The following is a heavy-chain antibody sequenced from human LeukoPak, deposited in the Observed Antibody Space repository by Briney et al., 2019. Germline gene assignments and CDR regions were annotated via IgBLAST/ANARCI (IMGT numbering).Heavy chain of an antibody. CDR2: IWYDGSNK. V-gene: IGHV3-33*01. Sequence: GGSLRRYCAASGFTFSSYGMPWLPQAPGKGLEGVADIWYDGSNKYYADSVKGRFTISRDNSKNTLYLQMNSLRAEDTAVYYCARGRNDDPREHHGMDVWGQGTTVAVSS. CDR3: ARGRNDDPREHHGMDV. J-gene: IGHJ6*02. CDR1: GFTFSSYG. D-gene: IGHD1-1*01.